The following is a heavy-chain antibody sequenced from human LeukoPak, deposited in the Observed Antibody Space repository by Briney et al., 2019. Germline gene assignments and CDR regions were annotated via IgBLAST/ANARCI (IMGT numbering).Heavy chain of an antibody. CDR2: ISSSGSYM. J-gene: IGHJ4*02. CDR1: GFTFSIYS. V-gene: IGHV3-21*06. D-gene: IGHD3-16*01. Sequence: GGSLRLSCAASGFTFSIYSMNWVRQAPGKGLEWVSSISSSGSYMYYADSVKGRFTISRDNAKNSLYLQMNSLRAEDTAVYYCARDGAYAFGQPDFDYWGQGTQVTVSS. CDR3: ARDGAYAFGQPDFDY.